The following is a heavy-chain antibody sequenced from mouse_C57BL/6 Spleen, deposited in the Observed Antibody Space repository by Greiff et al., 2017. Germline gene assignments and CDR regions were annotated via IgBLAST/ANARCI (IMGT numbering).Heavy chain of an antibody. J-gene: IGHJ2*01. D-gene: IGHD2-3*01. V-gene: IGHV5-17*01. Sequence: EVQRVESGGGLVKPGGSLKLSCAASGFTFSDYGMHWVRQAPEKGLEWVSYISSGSSTIYYADTVKGRFTISRDNAKNTLFLQMTSLRSEDTAMYYCARQMGSLYYFDYWGQGTTLTVSS. CDR2: ISSGSSTI. CDR3: ARQMGSLYYFDY. CDR1: GFTFSDYG.